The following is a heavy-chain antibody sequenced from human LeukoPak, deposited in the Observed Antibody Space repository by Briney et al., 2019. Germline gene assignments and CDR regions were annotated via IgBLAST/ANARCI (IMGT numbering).Heavy chain of an antibody. J-gene: IGHJ1*01. Sequence: SETLFLTCTVSGGSISSYYWSWIRQPPGKGLEWIGYIYYSGSTNYNPSLKSRVTISVDTSKNQFSLKLSSVTAADTAVYYCARLTGYSSGWYRYFQHWGQGTLVTVSS. V-gene: IGHV4-59*08. CDR3: ARLTGYSSGWYRYFQH. CDR1: GGSISSYY. D-gene: IGHD6-19*01. CDR2: IYYSGST.